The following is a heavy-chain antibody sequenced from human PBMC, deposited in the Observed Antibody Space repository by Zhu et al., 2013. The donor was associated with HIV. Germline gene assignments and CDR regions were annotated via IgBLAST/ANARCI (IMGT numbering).Heavy chain of an antibody. CDR3: ARDYYSDYVFDY. V-gene: IGHV1-46*01. CDR2: INSDAGST. Sequence: QVQLVQSGAEVKKPGASVKVSCKASGYTFTTHYMHWVRQAPGQGLEWMGIINSDAGSTSYAQKFQGRVTMTTDTSTTTAYMELRSLRSDDTAVFYCARDYYSDYVFDYWAREPWSPSHQ. J-gene: IGHJ4*02. CDR1: GYTFTTHY. D-gene: IGHD4-17*01.